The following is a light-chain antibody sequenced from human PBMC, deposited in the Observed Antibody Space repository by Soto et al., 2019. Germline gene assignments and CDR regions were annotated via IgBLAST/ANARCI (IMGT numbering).Light chain of an antibody. CDR3: QQYGNSPGIT. CDR2: AAS. J-gene: IGKJ5*01. Sequence: PGERATLSCRARQGVGSKYLAWYQQKPGQAPRLLIYAASTRATGIPDRFSGSVSGTDFTLTISSLEPEDFAVYYCQQYGNSPGITFGQGTRLEIK. V-gene: IGKV3-20*01. CDR1: QGVGSKY.